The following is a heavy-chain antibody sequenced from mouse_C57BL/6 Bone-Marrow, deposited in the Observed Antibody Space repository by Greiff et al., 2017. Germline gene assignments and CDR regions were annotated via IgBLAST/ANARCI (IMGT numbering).Heavy chain of an antibody. CDR3: ARVYYYGSPWFAY. D-gene: IGHD1-1*01. CDR1: GYTFTSYW. CDR2: IDPSDSET. V-gene: IGHV1-52*01. Sequence: QVQLQQPGAELVRPGSSVKLSCKASGYTFTSYWMHWVKQRPIQGLEWIGNIDPSDSETNYNQKFKDKATLTVDKSSSTAYMQLSSLTSEDSAVYDCARVYYYGSPWFAYWGQGTLVTVSA. J-gene: IGHJ3*01.